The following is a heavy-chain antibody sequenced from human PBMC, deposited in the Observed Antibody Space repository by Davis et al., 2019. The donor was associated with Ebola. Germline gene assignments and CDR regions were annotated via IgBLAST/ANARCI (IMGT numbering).Heavy chain of an antibody. J-gene: IGHJ4*02. CDR2: IIPIFGTA. CDR3: ARSEGDLIVGATWVDY. CDR1: GGTFSSYA. D-gene: IGHD1-26*01. Sequence: AASVKVFCKASGGTFSSYAISWVRQAPGQGLEWMGGIIPIFGTANYAQKFQGRVTITADKSTSTAYMELSSLRSEDTAVYYCARSEGDLIVGATWVDYWGQGTLVTVSS. V-gene: IGHV1-69*06.